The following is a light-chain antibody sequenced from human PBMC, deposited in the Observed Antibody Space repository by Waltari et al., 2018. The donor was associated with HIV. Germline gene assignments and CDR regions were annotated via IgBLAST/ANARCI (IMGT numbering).Light chain of an antibody. CDR3: SSYTSGSVV. CDR2: EVS. CDR1: SSDVGDYNY. J-gene: IGLJ2*01. Sequence: QSALTQPASVSGSPGQSTTISCTGTSSDVGDYNYVSWYQQHPGKAPKLMIYEVSNRPSGVSTRFSGSKSANTASLTIAGLQAEDEADYYCSSYTSGSVVFGGGTKLTVL. V-gene: IGLV2-14*01.